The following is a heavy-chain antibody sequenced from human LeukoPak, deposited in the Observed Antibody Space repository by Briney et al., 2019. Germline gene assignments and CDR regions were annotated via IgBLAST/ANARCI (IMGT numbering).Heavy chain of an antibody. J-gene: IGHJ3*02. Sequence: GGSLRLSCAASGFTFSSSSMNWVRQAPGKGLEWVANIKQDGSEKYYVDSVKGRFTISRDNAKNSLYLQMNSLRAEDTAVYYCASENKSGSYFGHDAFDIWGQGTMVTVSS. V-gene: IGHV3-7*01. CDR1: GFTFSSSS. D-gene: IGHD1-26*01. CDR2: IKQDGSEK. CDR3: ASENKSGSYFGHDAFDI.